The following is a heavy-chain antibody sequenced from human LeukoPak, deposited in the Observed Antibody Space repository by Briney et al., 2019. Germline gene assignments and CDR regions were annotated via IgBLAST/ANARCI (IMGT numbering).Heavy chain of an antibody. J-gene: IGHJ6*02. CDR2: MNPNSGNT. CDR1: GYTFTSYD. CDR3: ARGSMTEQQLVLGYYYYYGMDV. D-gene: IGHD6-13*01. V-gene: IGHV1-8*01. Sequence: ASVKVSCKASGYTFTSYDINWVRQATGQGLEWMGWMNPNSGNTGYAQKFQGRVTMTRNTSISTAYMELSSLRSEDTAVYYCARGSMTEQQLVLGYYYYYGMDVWGQGPTVTVSS.